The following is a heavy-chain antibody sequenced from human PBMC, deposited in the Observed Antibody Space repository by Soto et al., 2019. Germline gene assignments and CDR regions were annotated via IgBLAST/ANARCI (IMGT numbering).Heavy chain of an antibody. J-gene: IGHJ4*02. Sequence: PSETLSLTCTVSGGSISSYYWSWIRQPPGKGLEWIGYIYYSGSTNYNPSLKSRVTISVDTSKNQFSLKLSSVTAADTAVYYCARSPPDFGSGYYMSGFDYWRQGSLVTVSS. CDR2: IYYSGST. CDR1: GGSISSYY. D-gene: IGHD3-3*01. CDR3: ARSPPDFGSGYYMSGFDY. V-gene: IGHV4-59*01.